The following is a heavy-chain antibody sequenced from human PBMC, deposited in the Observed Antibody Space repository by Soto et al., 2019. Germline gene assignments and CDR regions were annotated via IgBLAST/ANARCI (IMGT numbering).Heavy chain of an antibody. D-gene: IGHD3-10*01. V-gene: IGHV1-18*01. CDR2: ISAYNGNT. Sequence: QVQLVQSGAKLNNPWASVKVSCKTSGYTFTTYGISWVIQSPGKGLNWMGWISAYNGNTNYAQKLQSRFTMTTDTSTSTTYMELRSLRSNDTAVYYCARDQGFGEIFYYYGMDVWGQGTPVTVSS. J-gene: IGHJ6*02. CDR3: ARDQGFGEIFYYYGMDV. CDR1: GYTFTTYG.